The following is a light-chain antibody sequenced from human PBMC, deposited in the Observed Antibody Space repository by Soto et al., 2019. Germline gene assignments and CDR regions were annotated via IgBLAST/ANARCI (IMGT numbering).Light chain of an antibody. CDR2: EGS. CDR3: CSYAGSSTSPYV. CDR1: SSDFGSHNL. V-gene: IGLV2-23*01. Sequence: QSVLTQPASVSGSPGQSITISCTGTSSDFGSHNLVSWYQQHPGKAPKLMIYEGSKRPSGVSNRFSGSKSGNTASLTISGLQAEVEADYYCCSYAGSSTSPYVFGTGTKVTVL. J-gene: IGLJ1*01.